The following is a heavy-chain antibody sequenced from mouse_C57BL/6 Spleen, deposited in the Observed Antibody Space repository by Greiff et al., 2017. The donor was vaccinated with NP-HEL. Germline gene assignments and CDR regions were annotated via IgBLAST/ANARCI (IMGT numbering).Heavy chain of an antibody. Sequence: QVQLQQPGAELVRPGSSVKLSCKASGYTFTSYWMHWVKQRPIQGLEWIGNIDPSDSETHYNQKFKDKATLTVDKSSSTAYMQLRSLTSEDSAVYYCARATTGGGYAMDYWGQGTSVTVSS. D-gene: IGHD1-1*01. CDR2: IDPSDSET. CDR3: ARATTGGGYAMDY. CDR1: GYTFTSYW. V-gene: IGHV1-52*01. J-gene: IGHJ4*01.